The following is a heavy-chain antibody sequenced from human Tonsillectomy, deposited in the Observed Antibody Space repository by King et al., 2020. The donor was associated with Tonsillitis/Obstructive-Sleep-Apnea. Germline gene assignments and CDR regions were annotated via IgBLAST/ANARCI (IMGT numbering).Heavy chain of an antibody. Sequence: QLVQSGAEVKKPGSSVKVSCKSSGGTFSIYAFSWVRQAPGQGLQWMGGIIPILGTSNYAQNFQGRVTITAAESSSTAYMELSSLRSEDTAVYYCARDVDHSYDYWGQGTLVTVSS. CDR2: IIPILGTS. V-gene: IGHV1-69*12. CDR3: ARDVDHSYDY. J-gene: IGHJ4*02. CDR1: GGTFSIYA. D-gene: IGHD4-11*01.